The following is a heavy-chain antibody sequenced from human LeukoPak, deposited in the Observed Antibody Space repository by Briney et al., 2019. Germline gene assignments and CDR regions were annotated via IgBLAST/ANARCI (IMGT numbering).Heavy chain of an antibody. CDR3: AKGNLYYYYALDV. CDR1: GFTLSNYE. V-gene: IGHV3-48*03. D-gene: IGHD1-14*01. CDR2: ISGGGSTI. Sequence: GGSLRLSCAASGFTLSNYEMNWVRQAPGKGLEWVSHISGGGSTIYYADSVKGRFTISRDNAKNSLYLQMNSLRAEDTAVYYCAKGNLYYYYALDVWGQGTTVTIS. J-gene: IGHJ6*02.